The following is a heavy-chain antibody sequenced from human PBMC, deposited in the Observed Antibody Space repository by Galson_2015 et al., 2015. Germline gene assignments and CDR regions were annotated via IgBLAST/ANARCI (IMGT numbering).Heavy chain of an antibody. CDR3: ARVREISKIAVAGLPFDY. CDR2: INPNSGGT. D-gene: IGHD6-19*01. CDR1: GYTFTGYY. Sequence: SVKVSCKASGYTFTGYYMHWVRQAPGQGLEWMGRINPNSGGTNYAQKFQGRVTMTRDTSISTAYMELSRLRSDDTAVYYCARVREISKIAVAGLPFDYWGQGTLVTVSS. V-gene: IGHV1-2*06. J-gene: IGHJ4*02.